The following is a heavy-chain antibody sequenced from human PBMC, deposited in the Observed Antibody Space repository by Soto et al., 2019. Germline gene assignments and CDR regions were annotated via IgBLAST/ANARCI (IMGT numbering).Heavy chain of an antibody. CDR3: AKETGPYSFYLDS. D-gene: IGHD7-27*01. Sequence: EVQLLESGGGLVHPGGSLRLSCEASGFTFSSYAMNWVRQGPGKGLEWVSTISGTGGTTKYAHAVKGRFTISGDNCKNTLYLQLNSLRAEDTAVFYCAKETGPYSFYLDSWGQGTPVTVSS. V-gene: IGHV3-23*01. J-gene: IGHJ4*02. CDR1: GFTFSSYA. CDR2: ISGTGGTT.